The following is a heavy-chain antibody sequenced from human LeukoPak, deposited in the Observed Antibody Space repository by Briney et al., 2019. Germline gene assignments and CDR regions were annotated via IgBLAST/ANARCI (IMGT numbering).Heavy chain of an antibody. CDR3: ARQTGIRNTFDV. V-gene: IGHV4-4*07. Sequence: SETLSLTCAVSGDSITGSYWSWVRQPAGKGLEWVGHIYSSGSTKYNPSLKSRVIMSVETSKNQFSLRLSSVTAADTAVYYCARQTGIRNTFDVWGQGTMVTVSS. CDR1: GDSITGSY. CDR2: IYSSGST. D-gene: IGHD1-1*01. J-gene: IGHJ3*01.